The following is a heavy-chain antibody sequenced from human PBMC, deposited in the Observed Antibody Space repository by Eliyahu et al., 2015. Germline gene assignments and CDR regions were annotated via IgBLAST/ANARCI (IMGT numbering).Heavy chain of an antibody. D-gene: IGHD5-12*01. CDR2: XSGSGFTT. V-gene: IGHV3-11*01. CDR3: ATRFVGGYDFHALHV. Sequence: QVQLVEXGGGLVKPGGSLRLSCAASGFTXSXYYMNWIRQAPGKGLEWVSYXSGSGFTTYYADSVKGRFTISRDNAKNSLYLQLNSLRAEDTAVYYCATRFVGGYDFHALHVWGQGTMVTVSS. CDR1: GFTXSXYY. J-gene: IGHJ3*01.